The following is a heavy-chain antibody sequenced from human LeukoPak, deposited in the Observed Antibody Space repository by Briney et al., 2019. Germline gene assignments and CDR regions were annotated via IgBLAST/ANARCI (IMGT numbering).Heavy chain of an antibody. CDR1: GFTFNSHW. CDR3: ALIAVAGTG. Sequence: GGSLRLSCVASGFTFNSHWMHWVRQAPGKGLVWVSRINSDGSSTSYADSVKGRFTISRDNAKNTLYLQMNSLRAEDTAVYYCALIAVAGTGWGQGTLVTVSS. V-gene: IGHV3-74*01. D-gene: IGHD6-19*01. CDR2: INSDGSST. J-gene: IGHJ4*02.